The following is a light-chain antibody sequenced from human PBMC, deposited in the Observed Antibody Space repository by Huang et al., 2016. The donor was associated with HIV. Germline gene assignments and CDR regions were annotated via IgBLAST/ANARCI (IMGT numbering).Light chain of an antibody. CDR3: QQLNSYPYT. Sequence: IQLTQSQSSLSASVGDRVTITCRASQGISSYLALYQQKPGRAPKRLIYAASTLNSGVPSRFSGRGSGTDVILTISSLQPEDFATYYCQQLNSYPYTFGQGTKLEIK. CDR2: AAS. V-gene: IGKV1-9*01. J-gene: IGKJ2*01. CDR1: QGISSY.